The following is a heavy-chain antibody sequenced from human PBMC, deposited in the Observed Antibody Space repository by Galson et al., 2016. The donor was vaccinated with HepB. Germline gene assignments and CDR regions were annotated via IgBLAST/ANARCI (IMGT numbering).Heavy chain of an antibody. CDR3: AKSRLRFLGWGTHGMDV. Sequence: SLRLSCAASGFNFSYYAMHWVRQAPGKGLAWVASTSYDGRTNYYVDSLKGRFSISRDNSRRTLDLQMNSLGVEDTAVYYCAKSRLRFLGWGTHGMDVWGQGTTVSVSS. D-gene: IGHD3-3*01. J-gene: IGHJ6*02. CDR1: GFNFSYYA. V-gene: IGHV3-30*18. CDR2: TSYDGRTN.